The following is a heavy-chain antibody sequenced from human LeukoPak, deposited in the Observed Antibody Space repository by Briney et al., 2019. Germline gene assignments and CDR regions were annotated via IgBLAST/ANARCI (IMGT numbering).Heavy chain of an antibody. CDR3: ARGHTVVTFDL. J-gene: IGHJ2*01. D-gene: IGHD2-21*02. V-gene: IGHV4-59*01. CDR1: GDSISNYY. CDR2: IYYSGST. Sequence: PSETLSLTCTVSGDSISNYYWSWIRQPPGKGLEWIGFIYYSGSTNSNPSLKSRVTISVDTSKNQFSLKLSSVTAADTAVYYCARGHTVVTFDLWGRGTLVTVSS.